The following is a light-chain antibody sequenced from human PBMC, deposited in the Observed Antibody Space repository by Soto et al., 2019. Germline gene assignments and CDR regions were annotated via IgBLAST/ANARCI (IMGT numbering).Light chain of an antibody. V-gene: IGKV1-5*03. J-gene: IGKJ1*01. CDR3: QYYNDYMWT. CDR1: QSISAW. CDR2: KTS. Sequence: DIQITQSPSTLSASVGDRVTITCRASQSISAWLAWYQQRPGKAPKLLMYKTSTLESGVPSRFGGSGSGTEFTLTISGLQTDDFATYYCQYYNDYMWTFGQGTKVEIK.